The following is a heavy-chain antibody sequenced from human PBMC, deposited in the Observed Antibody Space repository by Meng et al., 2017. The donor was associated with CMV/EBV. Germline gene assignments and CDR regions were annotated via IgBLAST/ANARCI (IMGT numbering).Heavy chain of an antibody. CDR2: IIPIFGTA. J-gene: IGHJ4*02. V-gene: IGHV1-69*12. CDR1: GGTFSSYA. D-gene: IGHD3-16*02. Sequence: QGQLVQSGAEVKKPGSSGKVPCKASGGTFSSYAISWVRQAPGQGLEWMGGIIPIFGTANYAQKFQGRVTITADESTSTAYMELSSLRSEDTAVYYCARQLRLGELSPFDYWGQGTLVTVSS. CDR3: ARQLRLGELSPFDY.